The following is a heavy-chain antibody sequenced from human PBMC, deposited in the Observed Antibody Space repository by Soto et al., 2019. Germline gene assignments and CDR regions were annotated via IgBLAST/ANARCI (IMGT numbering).Heavy chain of an antibody. CDR2: INHSGST. J-gene: IGHJ4*02. D-gene: IGHD2-15*01. CDR3: AIGWRCSGGSCYSTSPETYYFDY. CDR1: GGSFSGYY. V-gene: IGHV4-34*01. Sequence: PSETLSLTCAVYGGSFSGYYWSWIRQPPGKGLEWIGEINHSGSTNYNPSLKSRVTISVDTSKNQFSLKLSSVTAADTAVYYCAIGWRCSGGSCYSTSPETYYFDYWGRGTLVTVSS.